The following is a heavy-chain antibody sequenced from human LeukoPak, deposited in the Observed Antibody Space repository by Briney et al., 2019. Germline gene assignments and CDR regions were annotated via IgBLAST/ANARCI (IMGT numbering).Heavy chain of an antibody. D-gene: IGHD2-2*01. V-gene: IGHV3-13*04. J-gene: IGHJ4*02. CDR1: GFTSSAYD. CDR3: VRAAMPYIINGRRFDY. Sequence: TGGSLRLSCAASGFTSSAYDMHWVRQITGGGLEWVSTSGTVGDTLYSDSVKGRFTISRENAKNSVHLQMNSLRVEDSAIYFCVRAAMPYIINGRRFDYWGQGTLVTVSS. CDR2: SGTVGDT.